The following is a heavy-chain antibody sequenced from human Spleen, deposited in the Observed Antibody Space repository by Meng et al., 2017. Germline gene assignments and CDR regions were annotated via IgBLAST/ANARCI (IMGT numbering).Heavy chain of an antibody. CDR1: CGSISYYD. D-gene: IGHD4-11*01. CDR2: INHSGST. V-gene: IGHV4-34*01. CDR3: ARGPTTMAHDFDY. Sequence: QVNIWELVHGLLRPSGTLCPACVFLCGSISYYDWSLIRQPPGKGLEWIGEINHSGSTNYNPSLESRATISVDTSQNNLSLKLSSVTAADSAVYYCARGPTTMAHDFDYWGQGTLVTVSS. J-gene: IGHJ4*02.